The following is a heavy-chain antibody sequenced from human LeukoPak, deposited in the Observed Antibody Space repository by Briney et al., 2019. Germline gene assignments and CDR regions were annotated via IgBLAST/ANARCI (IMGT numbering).Heavy chain of an antibody. CDR2: ISSSGSTT. Sequence: PGGSLRPSCAASGFTFSSYEMNWVRQAPWKGLEWVSYISSSGSTTYYADSVKGRFTISRDNAKNSLFLQMNSLRAEDTAVYYCATSQGSWPDYFDYWGQGTLVTVSS. V-gene: IGHV3-48*03. CDR1: GFTFSSYE. CDR3: ATSQGSWPDYFDY. J-gene: IGHJ4*02. D-gene: IGHD6-13*01.